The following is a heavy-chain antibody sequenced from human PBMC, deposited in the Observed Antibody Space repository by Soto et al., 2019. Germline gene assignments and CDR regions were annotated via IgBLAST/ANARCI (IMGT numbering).Heavy chain of an antibody. CDR2: IYPGDSDT. Sequence: GESLKISCKGSGYSFTSYWIGWVRQMPGKGLEWMGIIYPGDSDTRYSPSFQGQVTISADKSISTAYLQWSSLKASDTAMYYCARSDKTYCSGGSCRYFQHWGQGTLVTVSS. J-gene: IGHJ1*01. V-gene: IGHV5-51*01. CDR3: ARSDKTYCSGGSCRYFQH. D-gene: IGHD2-15*01. CDR1: GYSFTSYW.